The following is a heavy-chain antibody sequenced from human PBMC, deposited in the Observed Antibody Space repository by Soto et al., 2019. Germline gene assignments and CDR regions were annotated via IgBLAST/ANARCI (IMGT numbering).Heavy chain of an antibody. CDR2: IYDTGISGYTPST. Sequence: SETLSLTCTVSGGSITSSYWSWIRRPPGKGLEWIAYIYDTGISGYTPSTSYNPSLKSRVTMSVDPSKSQFSLKLTSVTAADTAVYYCARGEDAFFYYGLDVWGQGITVTVSS. CDR3: ARGEDAFFYYGLDV. V-gene: IGHV4-59*01. J-gene: IGHJ6*02. CDR1: GGSITSSY.